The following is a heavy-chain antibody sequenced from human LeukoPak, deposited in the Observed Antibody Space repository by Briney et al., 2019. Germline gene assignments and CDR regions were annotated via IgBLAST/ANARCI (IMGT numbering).Heavy chain of an antibody. V-gene: IGHV3-21*01. Sequence: GGSLRLSCAASGFTFSTYSMNWVRQAPGKGLEWVSSIGTSNSFIYYADSVKGRFTISRDNAKNSLSLQMNSLRAEDTAVYYCARDGSRYCGGGSCYSPSRVDVWGQGTTVTVSS. CDR1: GFTFSTYS. J-gene: IGHJ6*02. CDR2: IGTSNSFI. D-gene: IGHD2-15*01. CDR3: ARDGSRYCGGGSCYSPSRVDV.